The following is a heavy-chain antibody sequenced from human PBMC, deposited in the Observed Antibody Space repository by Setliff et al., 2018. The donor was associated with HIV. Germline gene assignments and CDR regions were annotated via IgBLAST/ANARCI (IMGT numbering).Heavy chain of an antibody. D-gene: IGHD3-3*01. J-gene: IGHJ4*02. V-gene: IGHV4-39*01. CDR3: ARSQPDTIFGVVIFDY. CDR1: GGSISSSGPGYY. CDR2: VYYSGST. Sequence: KTSETLSLTCTVSGGSISSSGPGYYWGWVRQAPGGGLEWIGSVYYSGSTYYNPSLKSRVTISLDMSKNQLSLRLTSMTAADTAVYYCARSQPDTIFGVVIFDYWGQGKMVTVSS.